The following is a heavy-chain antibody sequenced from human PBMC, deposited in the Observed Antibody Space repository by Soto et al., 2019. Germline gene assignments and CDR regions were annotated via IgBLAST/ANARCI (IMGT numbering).Heavy chain of an antibody. V-gene: IGHV1-69*06. CDR1: GGTFSSYA. Sequence: SVKVSCKASGGTFSSYAISWVRQAPGQGLEWMGGIIPIFGTANYAQKFQGRVTITADKSTSTAYMELSSLRSEDTAVYYCARESGAYCSGGSCYSYYYYYGTDVWGQGTTVTVSS. D-gene: IGHD2-15*01. CDR3: ARESGAYCSGGSCYSYYYYYGTDV. J-gene: IGHJ6*02. CDR2: IIPIFGTA.